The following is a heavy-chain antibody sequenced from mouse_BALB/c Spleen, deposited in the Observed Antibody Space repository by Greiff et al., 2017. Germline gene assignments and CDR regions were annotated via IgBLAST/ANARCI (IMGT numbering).Heavy chain of an antibody. V-gene: IGHV5-17*02. J-gene: IGHJ2*01. D-gene: IGHD4-1*01. CDR3: ASELGEGFDY. Sequence: EVKLMESGGGLVQPGGSRILSCAASGFTFRSFGMHWVRQAPEKGLEWVAYISSGSSTIYYADTVTGRFTISSDNPKNTLFLKMTSLRSEDTAMYYCASELGEGFDYWGQGTTLTVSS. CDR2: ISSGSSTI. CDR1: GFTFRSFG.